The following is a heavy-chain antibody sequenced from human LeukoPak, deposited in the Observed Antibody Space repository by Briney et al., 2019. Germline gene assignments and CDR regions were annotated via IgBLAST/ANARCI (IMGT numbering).Heavy chain of an antibody. J-gene: IGHJ4*02. CDR3: ARVRGPVVTLFDY. V-gene: IGHV4-59*01. D-gene: IGHD4-23*01. CDR1: GGSINNYY. Sequence: SETLSLTCSVSGGSINNYYWSWIRQPPGRGLEWIGYVSYSGSINYNPSLKSRVTISLVTSKNQFSLKLSSVTAADTAVYYCARVRGPVVTLFDYWGQGTLVTVSS. CDR2: VSYSGSI.